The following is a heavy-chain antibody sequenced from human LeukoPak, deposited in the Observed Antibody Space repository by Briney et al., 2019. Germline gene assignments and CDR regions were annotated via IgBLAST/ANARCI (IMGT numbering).Heavy chain of an antibody. D-gene: IGHD3-22*01. V-gene: IGHV3-23*01. J-gene: IGHJ4*02. CDR3: AKDGYNYDSSGHFDY. CDR2: ISGSGGAT. CDR1: GCTFSLFA. Sequence: PGGSLRLSCAASGCTFSLFAMHWVRQAPGKGLEWVSAISGSGGATYHADADSVKGRFTISRDNSKNALYLEINNLRAEDTAVYYCAKDGYNYDSSGHFDYWGQGTLVTVSS.